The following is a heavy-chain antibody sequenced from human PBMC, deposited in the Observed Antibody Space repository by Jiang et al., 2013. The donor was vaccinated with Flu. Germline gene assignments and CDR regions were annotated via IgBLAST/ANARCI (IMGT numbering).Heavy chain of an antibody. Sequence: GAEVKKPGESLKISCKGSGYSFTSYWIGWVRQMPGKGLEWMGIIYPGDSDTRYSPSFQGQVTISADKSISTAYLQWSSLKASDTAMYYCARHNPDSTMVRLLDYYYYGMDVWGQGTTVTVSS. V-gene: IGHV5-51*01. D-gene: IGHD3-10*01. J-gene: IGHJ6*02. CDR1: GYSFTSYW. CDR3: ARHNPDSTMVRLLDYYYYGMDV. CDR2: IYPGDSDT.